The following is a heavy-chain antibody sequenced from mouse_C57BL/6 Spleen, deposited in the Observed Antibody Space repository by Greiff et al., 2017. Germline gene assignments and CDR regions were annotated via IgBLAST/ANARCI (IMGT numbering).Heavy chain of an antibody. CDR3: ARNDYGSSDWYFDV. CDR2: IWSGGST. Sequence: VQLQQSGPGLVQPSQSLSITCTVSGFSLTSYGVHWVRQSPGKGLEWLGVIWSGGSTDSNAAFISRLSISKDNSKSQVFFKMNSLQADDTAIYYCARNDYGSSDWYFDVWGTGTTVTVSS. D-gene: IGHD1-1*01. V-gene: IGHV2-2*01. J-gene: IGHJ1*03. CDR1: GFSLTSYG.